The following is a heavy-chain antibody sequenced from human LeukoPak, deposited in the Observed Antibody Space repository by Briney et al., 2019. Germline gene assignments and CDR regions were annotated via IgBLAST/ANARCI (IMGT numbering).Heavy chain of an antibody. CDR3: ATHYDSSGYYPYYYYYYYMDV. D-gene: IGHD3-22*01. Sequence: SETLSLTCTVSGGSISSYYWSWIRQPPGKGREWIGYIYYSGSTNYNPSLKSRVTISVDTSKNQFSLKLSSVTAADTAVYYCATHYDSSGYYPYYYYYYYMDVWGKGTTVTVSS. J-gene: IGHJ6*03. CDR1: GGSISSYY. CDR2: IYYSGST. V-gene: IGHV4-59*01.